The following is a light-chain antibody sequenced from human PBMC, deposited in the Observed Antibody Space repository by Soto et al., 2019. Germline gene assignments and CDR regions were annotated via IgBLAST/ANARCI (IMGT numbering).Light chain of an antibody. CDR1: ENVRTF. CDR2: GAS. CDR3: QQYNNWPLT. Sequence: EVVLTQSPATLSLSPGERATLSCRASENVRTFVDWYQQKPGQAPRLLIYGASNRATGIPARFSGSGSGTDFTLTISNLEPEDFAVYYCQQYNNWPLTFGGGTKVEIK. J-gene: IGKJ4*01. V-gene: IGKV3-11*01.